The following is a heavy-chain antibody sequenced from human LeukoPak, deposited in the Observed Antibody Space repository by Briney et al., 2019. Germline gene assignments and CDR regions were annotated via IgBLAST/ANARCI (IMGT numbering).Heavy chain of an antibody. V-gene: IGHV3-48*04. Sequence: GGSLRLSCEASGFTFSSYSMNWVRQAPGKGLEWVSYIGGSGSPADYADSVKGRFTISRDSTKNSLFLQMHSLRAEDTAVYYCARDHDWAFDYWGQGTLVTVSS. CDR1: GFTFSSYS. CDR3: ARDHDWAFDY. J-gene: IGHJ4*02. CDR2: IGGSGSPA. D-gene: IGHD3-9*01.